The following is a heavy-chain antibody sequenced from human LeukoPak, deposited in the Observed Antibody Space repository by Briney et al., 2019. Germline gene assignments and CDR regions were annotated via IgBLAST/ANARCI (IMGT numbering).Heavy chain of an antibody. CDR3: AKDTLVTTGTLDY. V-gene: IGHV3-9*01. Sequence: GGSLRLSCAASGFTFDDYAMHWVRQAPGKGLEWVSGISWNSGSIGYADSVKGRFTISRDNAKNSLYLQMNSLRAEDTALYYCAKDTLVTTGTLDYWGQGTLVTVSS. D-gene: IGHD4-17*01. CDR1: GFTFDDYA. J-gene: IGHJ4*02. CDR2: ISWNSGSI.